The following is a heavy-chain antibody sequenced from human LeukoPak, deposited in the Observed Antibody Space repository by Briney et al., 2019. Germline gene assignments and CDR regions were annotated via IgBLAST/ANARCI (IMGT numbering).Heavy chain of an antibody. CDR2: ISSSGSTI. V-gene: IGHV3-48*03. Sequence: GGSLRLSCAASGFTFSSYEMNWVRQAPGKGLEWVSYISSSGSTIYYADSVKGRFTISRDNAKNSLYLQMNSLRAEDTAVDYCARDHATMVRGVIYYFDYWGQGTLVTVSS. CDR3: ARDHATMVRGVIYYFDY. D-gene: IGHD3-10*01. CDR1: GFTFSSYE. J-gene: IGHJ4*02.